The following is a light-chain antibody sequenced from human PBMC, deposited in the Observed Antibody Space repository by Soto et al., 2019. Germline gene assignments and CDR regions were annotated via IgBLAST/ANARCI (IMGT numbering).Light chain of an antibody. J-gene: IGKJ2*01. CDR1: QSVSSY. CDR2: DAS. CDR3: QQRSNWPPYT. V-gene: IGKV3-11*01. Sequence: EIVLTQSPATLSLSPGERATLSCRANQSVSSYLAWYQQKPGQAPRLLIYDASNRATGIPARFSGSGSGTDFTLTISCLEPEDFAVYYCQQRSNWPPYTFGQGTKLEIK.